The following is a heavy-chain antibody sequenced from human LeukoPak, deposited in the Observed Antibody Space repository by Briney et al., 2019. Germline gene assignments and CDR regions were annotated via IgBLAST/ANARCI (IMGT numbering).Heavy chain of an antibody. CDR1: GFTFSSYW. CDR2: IKQDGSEK. D-gene: IGHD2-15*01. V-gene: IGHV3-7*01. J-gene: IGHJ6*02. CDR3: ARRYCSGGSCYSVKSYYYYGMDV. Sequence: GGSLRLSCAASGFTFSSYWMSWVRQAPGEGLEWVANIKQDGSEKYYVDSVKGRFTISRDNAKNSLYLQMNSLRAEDTAVYYCARRYCSGGSCYSVKSYYYYGMDVWGQGTTVTVSS.